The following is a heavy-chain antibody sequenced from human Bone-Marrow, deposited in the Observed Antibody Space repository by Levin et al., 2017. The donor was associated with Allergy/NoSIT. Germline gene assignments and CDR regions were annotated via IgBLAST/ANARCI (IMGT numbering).Heavy chain of an antibody. V-gene: IGHV3-13*01. CDR3: ASWKAYSTNGFDV. J-gene: IGHJ3*01. CDR2: TGTTHDA. Sequence: GGSLSLSCAASGFSLSTYDIHWVRQVIGKRPEWVSVTGTTHDADYADSVQGRFTISRESAENSVYLQMNSLRDGDTVMYYCASWKAYSTNGFDVWGQGTMVTVSS. D-gene: IGHD2-15*01. CDR1: GFSLSTYD.